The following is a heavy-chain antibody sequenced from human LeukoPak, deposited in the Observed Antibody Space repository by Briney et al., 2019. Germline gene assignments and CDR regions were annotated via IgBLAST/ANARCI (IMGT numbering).Heavy chain of an antibody. V-gene: IGHV3-7*01. CDR1: GFTFSNYW. CDR2: IKTDGSEK. J-gene: IGHJ1*01. CDR3: ATYSSLNRREFQY. Sequence: GGSLRLSCEGSGFTFSNYWMGWVRQAPGKGLQWVANIKTDGSEKYYVDSVKGRFTISRDNAKNSLYLQMNSLRAEDTVVYYCATYSSLNRREFQYWGQGTLLTVSS. D-gene: IGHD3-22*01.